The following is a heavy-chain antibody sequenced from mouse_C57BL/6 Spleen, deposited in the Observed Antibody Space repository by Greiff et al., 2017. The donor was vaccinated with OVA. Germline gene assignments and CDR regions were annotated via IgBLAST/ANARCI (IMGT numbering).Heavy chain of an antibody. D-gene: IGHD2-2*01. V-gene: IGHV1-64*01. CDR3: ASYYGYDGGYYAMDY. CDR2: IHPNSGST. Sequence: QVQLQQPGAELVKPGASVKLSCKASGYTFTSYWMHWVKQRPGQGLEWIGMIHPNSGSTNYNEKFKSKATLTVDKSSSTAYMQLSSLTSEDSAVYYGASYYGYDGGYYAMDYWGQGTSVTVSS. CDR1: GYTFTSYW. J-gene: IGHJ4*01.